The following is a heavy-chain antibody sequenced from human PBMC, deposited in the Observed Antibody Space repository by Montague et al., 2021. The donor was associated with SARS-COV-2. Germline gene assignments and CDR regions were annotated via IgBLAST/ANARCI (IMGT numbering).Heavy chain of an antibody. D-gene: IGHD3-3*01. Sequence: SETLSLTCSRLGSWNSGADWKSTRLHPSHGTRPYGVCSMYYNGNTYYNPSLKSRVTISVDTSKNQFSLKLSSVTAADTAVYYCANMGVGRITVFGVVSRGGRDYWGQGSLGNV. CDR1: GSWNSGADWK. CDR2: MYYNGNT. J-gene: IGHJ4*02. V-gene: IGHV4-39*01. CDR3: ANMGVGRITVFGVVSRGGRDY.